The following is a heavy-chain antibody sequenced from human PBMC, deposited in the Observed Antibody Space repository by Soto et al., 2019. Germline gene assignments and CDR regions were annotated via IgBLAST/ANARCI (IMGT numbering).Heavy chain of an antibody. CDR2: IRSKANSYAT. J-gene: IGHJ4*02. D-gene: IGHD4-4*01. V-gene: IGHV3-73*01. CDR3: TRQTLDDYSNPEVY. Sequence: GSLRLSCAASGFTFSGSAMHWVRQASGKGLEWVGRIRSKANSYATAYAASVKGRFTISRDDSKNTAYLQMNSLKTEDTAVYYCTRQTLDDYSNPEVYWGQGTLVTVSS. CDR1: GFTFSGSA.